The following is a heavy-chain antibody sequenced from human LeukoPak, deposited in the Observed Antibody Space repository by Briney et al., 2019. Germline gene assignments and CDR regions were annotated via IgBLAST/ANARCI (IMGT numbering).Heavy chain of an antibody. Sequence: PGGSLRLSCTASGFTFSNYGMNWVRQAPGKGLEWVSFTDTSGNYIYYADSVKGRFTISRNNPKNSLYLQMNSLRAEDTAVYYCARNRGDPSYFDYWGQGTLVTVSS. V-gene: IGHV3-21*01. D-gene: IGHD4-17*01. J-gene: IGHJ4*02. CDR2: TDTSGNYI. CDR3: ARNRGDPSYFDY. CDR1: GFTFSNYG.